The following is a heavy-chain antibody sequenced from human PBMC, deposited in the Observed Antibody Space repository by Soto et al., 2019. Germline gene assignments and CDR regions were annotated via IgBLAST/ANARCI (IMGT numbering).Heavy chain of an antibody. V-gene: IGHV4-59*08. J-gene: IGHJ4*02. CDR1: VCTISGYY. Sequence: SETMSLTFTVSVCTISGYYWYWMRTTPGKGLEWIGYIYSSGSTSYNPSLKSRVTMSVDTSKNQFSLKLNSVTAADTAVYYCARHGYSGSRPVIRGQGTLVTVSS. D-gene: IGHD3-10*01. CDR2: IYSSGST. CDR3: ARHGYSGSRPVI.